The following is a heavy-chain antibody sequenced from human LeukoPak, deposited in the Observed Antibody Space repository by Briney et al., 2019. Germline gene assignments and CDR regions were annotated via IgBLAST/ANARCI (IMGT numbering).Heavy chain of an antibody. CDR1: GFTFSSYW. V-gene: IGHV3-74*01. D-gene: IGHD3-10*02. CDR2: INIDGSST. J-gene: IGHJ6*04. Sequence: GGSLRLSCAASGFTFSSYWMHWVRQVPGKGLVWVSRINIDGSSTGYADSVKGRFTISRDNAKNTLYLQMNSLRAEDTAVYYCAELGITMIGGVWGKGTTVTISS. CDR3: AELGITMIGGV.